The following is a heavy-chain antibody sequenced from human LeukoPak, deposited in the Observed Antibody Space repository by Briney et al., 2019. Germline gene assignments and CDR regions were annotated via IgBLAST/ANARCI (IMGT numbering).Heavy chain of an antibody. Sequence: SQTLSLTCTVSGGSISSGGYYWSWIRQHPGKGLEWIGYIYYSGSTYYNPSLKSRVTISVDTSKNQFSLKLSSVTAVDTAVYYCGRGPKAGGPHHDMDVWGRGTTVTVSS. V-gene: IGHV4-31*03. CDR1: GGSISSGGYY. CDR3: GRGPKAGGPHHDMDV. CDR2: IYYSGST. D-gene: IGHD2-15*01. J-gene: IGHJ6*02.